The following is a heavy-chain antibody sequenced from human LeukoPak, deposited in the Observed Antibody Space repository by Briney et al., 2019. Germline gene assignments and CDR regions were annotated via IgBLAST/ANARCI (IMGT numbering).Heavy chain of an antibody. D-gene: IGHD3-3*01. J-gene: IGHJ6*02. CDR2: ISSSGGTI. CDR3: AKAQADRITIFGVVIIPVYYYYGMDV. CDR1: GFTFSDYY. Sequence: GGSLRLSCAASGFTFSDYYMTWIRQAPGKGLEWVSYISSSGGTIYYADSVKGRFTISRDNSKNTLYLQMNSLRAEDTAVYYCAKAQADRITIFGVVIIPVYYYYGMDVWGQGTTVTVSS. V-gene: IGHV3-11*04.